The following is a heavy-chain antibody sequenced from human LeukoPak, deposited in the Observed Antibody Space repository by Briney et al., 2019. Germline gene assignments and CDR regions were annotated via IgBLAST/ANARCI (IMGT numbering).Heavy chain of an antibody. D-gene: IGHD3-22*01. CDR1: GFTFSSYG. V-gene: IGHV3-30*02. CDR3: ARDAPLPYYYDSSGYPYFDY. CDR2: IRYDGSNK. J-gene: IGHJ4*02. Sequence: GGSLRLSCAASGFTFSSYGMHWVRQAPGKGLEWVAFIRYDGSNKYYADSVKGRFTISRDNAKNSLYLQMNSLRAEDTAVYYCARDAPLPYYYDSSGYPYFDYWGQGTLVTVSS.